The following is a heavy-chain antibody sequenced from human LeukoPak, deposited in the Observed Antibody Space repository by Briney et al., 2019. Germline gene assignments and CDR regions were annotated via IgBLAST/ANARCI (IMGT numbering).Heavy chain of an antibody. CDR2: ILHSGST. Sequence: PSGTLSLTCAVSGASIRSSTNWWSWVRQPPGKGLEWIGEILHSGSTNYNPSLKSRVTMSADKSKNQFSLNLRSVTAADTAVYYCLYGGNSGDWAYWGQGTLVTVSS. J-gene: IGHJ4*02. CDR3: LYGGNSGDWAY. CDR1: GASIRSSTNW. V-gene: IGHV4-4*02. D-gene: IGHD4-23*01.